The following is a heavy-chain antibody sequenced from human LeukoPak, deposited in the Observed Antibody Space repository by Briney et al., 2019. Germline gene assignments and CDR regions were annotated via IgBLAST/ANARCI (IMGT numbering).Heavy chain of an antibody. CDR1: GYTFTSYC. Sequence: ASVKVSCKAYGYTFTSYCISWVRQAPGQGLEWMGWISAYNGNTNYAQKLQGRVTMTTDTSTSTAYMELRSLRSDDTAVYYCARYSSGWYPIPLDYWGQGTLVTVSS. D-gene: IGHD6-19*01. CDR2: ISAYNGNT. J-gene: IGHJ4*02. CDR3: ARYSSGWYPIPLDY. V-gene: IGHV1-18*01.